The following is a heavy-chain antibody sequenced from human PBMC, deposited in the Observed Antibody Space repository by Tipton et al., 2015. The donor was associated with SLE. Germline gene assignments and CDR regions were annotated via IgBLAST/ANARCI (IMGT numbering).Heavy chain of an antibody. CDR1: GESLNGYF. D-gene: IGHD1-1*01. CDR3: ARVAATEVFDY. Sequence: TLSLTCAVYGESLNGYFWTWIRQPPGKGLEWIAEIIHSGVTNYNPSLRSRVTISVDMSKNQVSLKLSSVTAADTAVYYCARVAATEVFDYWGQGTLVTVSS. J-gene: IGHJ4*02. CDR2: IIHSGVT. V-gene: IGHV4-34*12.